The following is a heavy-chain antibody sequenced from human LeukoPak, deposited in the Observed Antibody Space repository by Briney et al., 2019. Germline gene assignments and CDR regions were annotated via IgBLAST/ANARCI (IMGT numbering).Heavy chain of an antibody. CDR3: AKDLREWELLSYYGMDV. J-gene: IGHJ6*02. CDR1: GFTFSSYG. D-gene: IGHD1-26*01. CDR2: ISYDGSNK. Sequence: GGSLRLSCAASGFTFSSYGMHWVRQAPGKGLEWVAVISYDGSNKYYADSVKGRFTISRDNSKNTLYLQMNSLRAEDTAVYYCAKDLREWELLSYYGMDVWGQGTTVTVSS. V-gene: IGHV3-30*18.